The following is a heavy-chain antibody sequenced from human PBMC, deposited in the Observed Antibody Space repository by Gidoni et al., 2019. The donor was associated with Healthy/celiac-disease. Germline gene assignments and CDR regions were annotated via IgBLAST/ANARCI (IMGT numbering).Heavy chain of an antibody. D-gene: IGHD4-17*01. V-gene: IGHV1-24*01. CDR2: FDPEDGET. J-gene: IGHJ4*02. Sequence: QVQLVQSGAAVKKPGAPVKVYCRDSGYTLTELSMHWVRQAPGKGIEWMGGFDPEDGETIYAQKFQGRVTMTEDTSTDTAYMELSSLRSEDTAVYYCATGLAVTTKAPYFDYWGQGTLVTVSS. CDR1: GYTLTELS. CDR3: ATGLAVTTKAPYFDY.